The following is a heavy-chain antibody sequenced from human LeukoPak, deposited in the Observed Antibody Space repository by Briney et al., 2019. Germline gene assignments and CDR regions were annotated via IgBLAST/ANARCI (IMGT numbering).Heavy chain of an antibody. J-gene: IGHJ4*02. CDR1: GYTFTSYG. V-gene: IGHV1-18*01. Sequence: ASVKVSCKASGYTFTSYGISWVRQAPGQGLEWMGWISAYNGNTNYAQKLQGRATMTTDTSTSTAYMELRSLRSDDTAVYYCARDSRVAGTFDYWGQGTLVTVSS. CDR3: ARDSRVAGTFDY. CDR2: ISAYNGNT. D-gene: IGHD6-19*01.